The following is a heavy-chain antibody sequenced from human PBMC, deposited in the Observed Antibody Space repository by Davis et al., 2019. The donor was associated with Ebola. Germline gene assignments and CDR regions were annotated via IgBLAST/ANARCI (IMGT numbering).Heavy chain of an antibody. J-gene: IGHJ4*02. CDR3: ARELYDFWSGYYRRGYFDY. CDR1: EFTFSIYA. D-gene: IGHD3-3*01. CDR2: MSYDGSIT. V-gene: IGHV3-33*08. Sequence: GGSLRLSCAASEFTFSIYAMHWIRQAPGKGLEWVAFMSYDGSITYYADSVKGRFTISRDNSKNTLYLQMNSLRAEDTAVYYCARELYDFWSGYYRRGYFDYWGQGTLVTVSS.